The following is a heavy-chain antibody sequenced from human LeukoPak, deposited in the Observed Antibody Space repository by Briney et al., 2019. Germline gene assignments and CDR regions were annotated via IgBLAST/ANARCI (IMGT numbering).Heavy chain of an antibody. CDR2: INPNSGGT. CDR1: GYTFTGYY. V-gene: IGHV1-2*02. D-gene: IGHD5-18*01. J-gene: IGHJ4*02. CDR3: AREDSYSYGYCFDY. Sequence: ASVKVSCKGSGYTFTGYYIHGVRQAPGQGLEWMGWINPNSGGTNYAQKFQGRVTMTRDTSISTAYMELSRLRSDDTAVYYCAREDSYSYGYCFDYWGQGTLVTVSS.